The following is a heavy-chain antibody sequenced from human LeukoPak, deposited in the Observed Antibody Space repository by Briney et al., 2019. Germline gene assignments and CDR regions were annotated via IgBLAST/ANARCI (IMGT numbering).Heavy chain of an antibody. V-gene: IGHV4-30-2*01. CDR3: ARVIPTNTFDI. J-gene: IGHJ3*02. Sequence: SETLSLTCAVSGGSVSSGDYSWGWIRQPPGKGLEWIGYIYHSGSTYYNPSLRSRVTISIDRSKNHFSLRLSSVTAADTAIYYCARVIPTNTFDIWGQGTMVTVSS. D-gene: IGHD5-12*01. CDR1: GGSVSSGDYS. CDR2: IYHSGST.